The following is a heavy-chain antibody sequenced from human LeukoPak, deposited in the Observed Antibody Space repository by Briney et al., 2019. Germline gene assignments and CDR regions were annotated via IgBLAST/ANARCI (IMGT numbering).Heavy chain of an antibody. D-gene: IGHD6-19*01. Sequence: GGSLRLSCAASGFTFSSYWMHWVRQAPGKGLVWVSRINSDGSSTSYADSVKGRFTISRDNAKNTLYLQMNSLRAEDTALYYCAKDISSGSGWYYFDYWGQGTLVTVSS. CDR2: INSDGSST. V-gene: IGHV3-74*01. J-gene: IGHJ4*02. CDR1: GFTFSSYW. CDR3: AKDISSGSGWYYFDY.